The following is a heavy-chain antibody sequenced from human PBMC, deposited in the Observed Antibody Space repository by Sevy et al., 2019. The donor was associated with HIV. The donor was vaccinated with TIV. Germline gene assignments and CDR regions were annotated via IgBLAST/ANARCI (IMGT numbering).Heavy chain of an antibody. CDR2: IIPIFGTA. D-gene: IGHD4-17*01. J-gene: IGHJ3*02. V-gene: IGHV1-69*13. CDR1: GGTFSSYA. CDR3: ARDDNGDSEPPAFDI. Sequence: GASVKVSCKASGGTFSSYAISWVRQAPGQGLEWMGGIIPIFGTANYAQKFQGRVTITADESTSTAYMELSSLRSEDTAVYYCARDDNGDSEPPAFDIWGQGTMVTVSS.